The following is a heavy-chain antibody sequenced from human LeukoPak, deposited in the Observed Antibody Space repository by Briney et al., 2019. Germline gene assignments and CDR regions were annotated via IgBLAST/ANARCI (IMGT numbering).Heavy chain of an antibody. J-gene: IGHJ4*02. V-gene: IGHV5-51*01. CDR2: IYPRDSDT. CDR1: GYSFTSFW. Sequence: SGESLKISCKGSGYSFTSFWIGWVRQMPGKGLEWMGIIYPRDSDTRYSPSFQGQVTFSADKSITTAYLQWSSLKASDTAIYYCARRAVSGDFDYWGQGTLVTVSS. CDR3: ARRAVSGDFDY. D-gene: IGHD3-10*01.